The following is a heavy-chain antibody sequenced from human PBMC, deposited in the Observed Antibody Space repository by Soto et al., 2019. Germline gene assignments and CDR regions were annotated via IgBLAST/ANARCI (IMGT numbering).Heavy chain of an antibody. J-gene: IGHJ4*02. CDR2: ISGSGGST. CDR3: AKDPPYSGYYGPPIGGDY. D-gene: IGHD5-12*01. V-gene: IGHV3-23*01. Sequence: EVQLLESGGGLVQPGGSLRLSCAASGFTFSSYAMSWVRQAPGKGLEWVSAISGSGGSTYYADSVKGRFTISRDNSKNTLYLQMNSLRAEDTAVYYCAKDPPYSGYYGPPIGGDYWGQGTLVTVSS. CDR1: GFTFSSYA.